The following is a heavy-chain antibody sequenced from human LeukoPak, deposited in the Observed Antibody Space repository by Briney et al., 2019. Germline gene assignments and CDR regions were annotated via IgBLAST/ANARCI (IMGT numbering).Heavy chain of an antibody. CDR1: GFTFSSYG. Sequence: GRSLRLSCAASGFTFSSYGMHWVRQAPGKGLEWVAVISYDGGNKYYADSVKGRFTISRDNSKNTLYLQMNSLRAEDTAVYYCATPEGYSYGYEDYWGQGTLVTVSS. CDR2: ISYDGGNK. D-gene: IGHD5-18*01. CDR3: ATPEGYSYGYEDY. V-gene: IGHV3-30*03. J-gene: IGHJ4*02.